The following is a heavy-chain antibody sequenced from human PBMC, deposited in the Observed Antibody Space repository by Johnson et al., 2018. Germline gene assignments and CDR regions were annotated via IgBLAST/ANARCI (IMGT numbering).Heavy chain of an antibody. J-gene: IGHJ3*02. CDR1: GFTFSSYA. V-gene: IGHV3-23*04. CDR2: ISGSSDST. D-gene: IGHD3-22*01. CDR3: AKDRFHGPQYDSSGYYMVAFDI. Sequence: VQLVQSGGGLVHXGGSLRLXCAASGFTFSSYAMSWVRQAPGKGLDWVSGISGSSDSTYYADSMRGRFTISRDNSKHTLYLQMNSLSAEDTAVYYCAKDRFHGPQYDSSGYYMVAFDIWGQGTMVTVSS.